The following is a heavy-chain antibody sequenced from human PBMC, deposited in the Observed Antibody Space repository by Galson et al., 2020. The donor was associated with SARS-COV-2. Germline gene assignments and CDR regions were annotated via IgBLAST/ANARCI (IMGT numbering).Heavy chain of an antibody. D-gene: IGHD6-19*01. CDR2: IFYDGSDK. CDR1: GFTFSSHA. J-gene: IGHJ4*02. V-gene: IGHV3-33*01. Sequence: SCAASGFTFSSHAIHWVRQAPAKGLEWVAQIFYDGSDKYYGDSVKGRFTISRDSSKNSVYLQMNNLKVDDTGVYYCARDGQLSSGWAFDYWGQGTLVTFSS. CDR3: ARDGQLSSGWAFDY.